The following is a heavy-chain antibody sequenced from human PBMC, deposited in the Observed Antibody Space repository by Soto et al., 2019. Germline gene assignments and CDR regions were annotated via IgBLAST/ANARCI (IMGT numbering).Heavy chain of an antibody. V-gene: IGHV3-23*01. CDR2: ISGSGGST. CDR1: GFTFSSYA. CDR3: AKDRSYCTNGVCYTHDY. Sequence: GGSLRLSCAASGFTFSSYAMSWVHQAPGKGLEWVSAISGSGGSTYYADSVKGRFTISRDNSKNTLYLQMNSLRAEDTAVYYCAKDRSYCTNGVCYTHDYWGQGTLVTVSS. D-gene: IGHD2-8*01. J-gene: IGHJ4*02.